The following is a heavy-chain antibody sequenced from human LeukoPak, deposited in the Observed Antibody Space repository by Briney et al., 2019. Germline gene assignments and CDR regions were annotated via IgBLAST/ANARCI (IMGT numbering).Heavy chain of an antibody. Sequence: ASVKVSCKASGYTFTGYYIHWVRQAPGQGLEWMGWINPNSGDTNYAQKFQGRVTMTRDTSISTAYMELSRLRSDDTAVYYCARVGDILTAIYAFDYWGQGTLVTVSS. D-gene: IGHD3-9*01. J-gene: IGHJ4*02. CDR3: ARVGDILTAIYAFDY. CDR1: GYTFTGYY. CDR2: INPNSGDT. V-gene: IGHV1-2*02.